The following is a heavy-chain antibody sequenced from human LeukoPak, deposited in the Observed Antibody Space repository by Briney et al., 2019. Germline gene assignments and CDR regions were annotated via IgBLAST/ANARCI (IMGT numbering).Heavy chain of an antibody. J-gene: IGHJ3*02. CDR2: VYNSGTT. V-gene: IGHV4-59*01. D-gene: IGHD2/OR15-2a*01. CDR1: GASISGYY. CDR3: ARCLSRCNNGFDI. Sequence: SETLSLTCSVSGASISGYYWSWIRQPPGKGLEWFGHVYNSGTTTYNPSLKSRVTISVDSSKNQFSLRLSSVTAADTAVYYCARCLSRCNNGFDIWGQGTMVTVPS.